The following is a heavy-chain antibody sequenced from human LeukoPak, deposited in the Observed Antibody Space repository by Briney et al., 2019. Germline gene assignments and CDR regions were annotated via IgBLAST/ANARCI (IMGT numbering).Heavy chain of an antibody. D-gene: IGHD3-10*01. CDR2: MNPNSGNT. V-gene: IGHV1-8*01. CDR1: GYTFTSYD. J-gene: IGHJ3*02. Sequence: GASVKVSCKASGYTFTSYDINWVRQATGQGLEWMGWMNPNSGNTGYAQKFQGRVTITADKSTSTAYMELSSLRSEDTAVYYCARTYYYGSEYAFDIWGQGTMVTVSS. CDR3: ARTYYYGSEYAFDI.